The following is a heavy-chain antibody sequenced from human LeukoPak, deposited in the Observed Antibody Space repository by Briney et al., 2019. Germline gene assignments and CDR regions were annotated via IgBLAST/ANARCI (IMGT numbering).Heavy chain of an antibody. CDR3: ARDPVGQPYWFFDL. CDR2: VSDSGST. V-gene: IGHV4-59*01. Sequence: PSETLSLTCSVSGDSISGSYWNWIRQSPGKGLEWIGYVSDSGSTNYNPSLKSRVSISVDTSKNQFSLKLTSMTAADTAAYYCARDPVGQPYWFFDLWGRGTLVTVSS. J-gene: IGHJ2*01. D-gene: IGHD3/OR15-3a*01. CDR1: GDSISGSY.